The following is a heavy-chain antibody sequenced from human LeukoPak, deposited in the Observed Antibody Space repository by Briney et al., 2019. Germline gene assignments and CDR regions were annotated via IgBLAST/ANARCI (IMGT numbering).Heavy chain of an antibody. CDR2: INPSGGST. CDR1: GYTFTSYY. D-gene: IGHD3-10*01. J-gene: IGHJ5*02. Sequence: ASVKVSCKASGYTFTSYYMHWVRQAPGQGLEWMGIINPSGGSTSYAQKFQGRVTITKDTSASTAYMELSSLTSEDTAFYYCARGVSFYHWFDPWGQGTLVTVSS. CDR3: ARGVSFYHWFDP. V-gene: IGHV1-46*01.